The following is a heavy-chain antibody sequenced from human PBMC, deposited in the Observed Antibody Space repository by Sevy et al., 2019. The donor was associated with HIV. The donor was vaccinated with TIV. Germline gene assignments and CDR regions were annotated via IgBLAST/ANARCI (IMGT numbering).Heavy chain of an antibody. V-gene: IGHV3-33*01. CDR2: IWSDGAYQ. CDR3: AREYSRTFDY. D-gene: IGHD6-13*01. CDR1: GFTFSNYA. J-gene: IGHJ4*02. Sequence: GGSLRLSCAATGFTFSNYAMHWVRQAPGKGMEWVAIIWSDGAYQYHGDSVKGRFTISRDNSKNTLYLQMNNVRAEDTAVYYCAREYSRTFDYWGQGTLVTVSS.